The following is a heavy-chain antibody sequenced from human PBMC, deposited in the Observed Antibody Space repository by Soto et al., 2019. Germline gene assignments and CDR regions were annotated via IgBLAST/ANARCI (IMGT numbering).Heavy chain of an antibody. V-gene: IGHV4-34*01. J-gene: IGHJ4*02. CDR1: GGSFSGYY. CDR3: ARGEAVVVVPAAMGYYFDY. Sequence: SETLSLTCAVYGGSFSGYYWRWIRQPPGKGLEWIGEINHSGSTNYNPSLKSRVTISVDTSKNQFSLKLSSVTAADTAVYYCARGEAVVVVPAAMGYYFDYWGQGTLVTVSS. CDR2: INHSGST. D-gene: IGHD2-2*01.